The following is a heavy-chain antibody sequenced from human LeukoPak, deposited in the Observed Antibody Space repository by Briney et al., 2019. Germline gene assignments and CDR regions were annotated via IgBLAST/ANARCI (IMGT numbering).Heavy chain of an antibody. V-gene: IGHV3-23*01. CDR2: ISGSRSST. J-gene: IGHJ4*02. Sequence: GGSLRLSCTGSGFSFSTYNMNWVRQAPGKGLEWVSGISGSRSSTYYADSVKGRSTISRDNSRNTLYLQMNSLRAEDTAVYYCARDLDFWSGNRFSIDYWGQGTLVTVSS. D-gene: IGHD3-3*01. CDR3: ARDLDFWSGNRFSIDY. CDR1: GFSFSTYN.